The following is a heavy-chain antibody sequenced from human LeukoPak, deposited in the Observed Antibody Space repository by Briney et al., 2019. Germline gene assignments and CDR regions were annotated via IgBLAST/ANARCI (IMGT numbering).Heavy chain of an antibody. CDR3: AKVLGSSWPRGSPFDI. CDR2: ISSSSSTI. CDR1: GFTFSSYS. Sequence: GGSLRLSCAASGFTFSSYSMNWVRQAPGKGLEWVSYISSSSSTIYYADSVKGRFTISRDNSKNTLYLQMNSLRAEDTAVYYCAKVLGSSWPRGSPFDIWGQGTMVTVSS. D-gene: IGHD6-13*01. J-gene: IGHJ3*02. V-gene: IGHV3-48*01.